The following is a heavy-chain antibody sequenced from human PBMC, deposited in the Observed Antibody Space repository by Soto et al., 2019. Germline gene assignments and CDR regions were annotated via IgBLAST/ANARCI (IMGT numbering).Heavy chain of an antibody. J-gene: IGHJ4*02. Sequence: HPGGSLRLSCAASGFTFSSYAMHWVRQAPGKGLEWVAVISYDGSNKYYADSVKGRFTISRDNSKNTLYLQMNSLRAEDTAVYYCARSGFLEWLLPVDYWGQGTLVTVSS. CDR1: GFTFSSYA. CDR3: ARSGFLEWLLPVDY. CDR2: ISYDGSNK. D-gene: IGHD3-3*01. V-gene: IGHV3-30-3*01.